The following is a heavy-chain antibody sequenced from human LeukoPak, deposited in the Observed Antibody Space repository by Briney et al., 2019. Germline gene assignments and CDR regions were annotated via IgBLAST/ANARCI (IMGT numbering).Heavy chain of an antibody. V-gene: IGHV3-21*01. J-gene: IGHJ4*02. CDR1: RFTFSTYG. CDR3: ARDQAHPTSCPFDC. Sequence: PGGSLRLSCAASRFTFSTYGMSWVRQAPGKGLEWVSSISSSSSYIYYADSVKGRFTISRDNAKNSLYLQMNSLRAEDTAVYYCARDQAHPTSCPFDCWGQGTLVTVSS. D-gene: IGHD2-2*01. CDR2: ISSSSSYI.